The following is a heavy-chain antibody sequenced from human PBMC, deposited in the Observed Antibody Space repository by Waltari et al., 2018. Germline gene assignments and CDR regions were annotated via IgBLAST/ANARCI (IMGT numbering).Heavy chain of an antibody. D-gene: IGHD3-22*01. V-gene: IGHV4-38-2*01. J-gene: IGHJ6*03. Sequence: QVQLQESGPGLVKPSETLSLTCAVSGYSISSGYYWGWIRQPPGKGLEWIGSIYHSGSTYYNPSLKRRVTISVDTSKNQFSLKLSSVTAADTAVYYCARTPYYYDSSGYPYYYYYMDVWGKGTTVTVSS. CDR3: ARTPYYYDSSGYPYYYYYMDV. CDR2: IYHSGST. CDR1: GYSISSGYY.